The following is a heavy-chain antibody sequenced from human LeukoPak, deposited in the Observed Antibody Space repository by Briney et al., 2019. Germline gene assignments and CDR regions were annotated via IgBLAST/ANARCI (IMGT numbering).Heavy chain of an antibody. CDR3: ARGPYYGSGSLMGY. CDR2: INPNRGST. Sequence: ASVKVSCKASGYTFTGYYMYWVRQAPGQGLEWMGIINPNRGSTSYAQKFQGRVTMTRDMSTSTVYMELSSLRSDDTAVYYCARGPYYGSGSLMGYWGQGTLVTVSS. V-gene: IGHV1-46*01. CDR1: GYTFTGYY. D-gene: IGHD3-10*01. J-gene: IGHJ4*02.